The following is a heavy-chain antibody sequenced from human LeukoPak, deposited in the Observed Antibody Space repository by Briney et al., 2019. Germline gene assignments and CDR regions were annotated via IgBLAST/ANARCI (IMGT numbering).Heavy chain of an antibody. CDR2: IRYDGSNK. D-gene: IGHD2-15*01. CDR1: GFTFSSYG. J-gene: IGHJ4*02. Sequence: PGGSLRLSCAASGFTFSSYGMHWVRQAPGKGLEWVAFIRYDGSNKYYADSVKGRFTISRDNSKNTLYLQMNSLRAEDTAVYYCAKDWGRYCSGGSCYTTHYFDYWGQGTLVTVSS. V-gene: IGHV3-30*02. CDR3: AKDWGRYCSGGSCYTTHYFDY.